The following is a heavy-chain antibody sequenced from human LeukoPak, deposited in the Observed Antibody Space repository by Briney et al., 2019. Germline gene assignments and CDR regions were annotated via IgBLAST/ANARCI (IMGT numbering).Heavy chain of an antibody. D-gene: IGHD1-1*01. CDR3: ASWDWTISRFDY. V-gene: IGHV4-4*07. J-gene: IGHJ4*02. CDR2: IYTSGST. CDR1: GGSISSYY. Sequence: SETLPLTCTVSGGSISSYYWSWIRQPAGKGLEWIGRIYTSGSTNYNPSLKSRVTMSVDMSKNQFSLKLSSVTAADTAVYYCASWDWTISRFDYWGQGTLVTVSS.